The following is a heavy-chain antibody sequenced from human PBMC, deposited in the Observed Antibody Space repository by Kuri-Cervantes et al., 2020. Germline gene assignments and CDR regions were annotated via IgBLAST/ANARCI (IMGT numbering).Heavy chain of an antibody. V-gene: IGHV3-30*03. CDR2: ISYDGSNR. Sequence: GESLKISCAASGFTFSSYGMHWVRQAPGKGLEWVVVISYDGSNRYYADSVKGRFTISRDNAKNSLYLQMNSLRAEDTAVYYCARWGGYGWRYFDYWGQGTLVTVSS. CDR3: ARWGGYGWRYFDY. CDR1: GFTFSSYG. D-gene: IGHD5-18*01. J-gene: IGHJ4*02.